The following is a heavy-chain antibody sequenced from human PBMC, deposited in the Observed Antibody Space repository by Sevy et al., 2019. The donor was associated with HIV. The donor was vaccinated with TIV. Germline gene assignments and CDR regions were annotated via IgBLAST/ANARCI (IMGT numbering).Heavy chain of an antibody. Sequence: SESLSLTCTASGGSFSNYCWSWIRQPPGKRLEWVVYIYSSGSTNYNPSPKSRVTISLDTSKNQFSLKLSSVTAADTAVYYCARESIGAVGDFDYWGQGTLVTVSS. CDR2: IYSSGST. V-gene: IGHV4-59*01. CDR3: ARESIGAVGDFDY. D-gene: IGHD6-13*01. CDR1: GGSFSNYC. J-gene: IGHJ4*02.